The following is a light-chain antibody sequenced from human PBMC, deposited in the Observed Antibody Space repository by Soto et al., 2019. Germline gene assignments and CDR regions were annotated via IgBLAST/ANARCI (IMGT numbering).Light chain of an antibody. CDR3: QQGYSNPWT. V-gene: IGKV1-39*01. J-gene: IGKJ1*01. CDR1: QTVNSY. CDR2: AAS. Sequence: DIQLTQSPSSLSASIGDRVTSPCRASQTVNSYLHWYQQKPGKAPKLLIYAASNLQSGVPSRFSGSGSGTNFTLSLSSLQPEDFATYYCQQGYSNPWTFGQGTKVDIK.